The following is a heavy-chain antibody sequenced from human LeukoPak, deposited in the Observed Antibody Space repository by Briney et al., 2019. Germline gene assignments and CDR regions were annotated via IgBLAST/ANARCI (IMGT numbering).Heavy chain of an antibody. CDR3: ATVTKVDFDY. V-gene: IGHV3-30*04. J-gene: IGHJ4*02. Sequence: GGSLRLSCAASGFTFSSYTMYWFRPAPGRGLEGVASVSVEGIGRYFPGSVEGRFTISRDNSKNTVYLQMNNVKIEDTAVYFCATVTKVDFDYWGQGTLVTVSS. CDR1: GFTFSSYT. CDR2: VSVEGIGR. D-gene: IGHD4-11*01.